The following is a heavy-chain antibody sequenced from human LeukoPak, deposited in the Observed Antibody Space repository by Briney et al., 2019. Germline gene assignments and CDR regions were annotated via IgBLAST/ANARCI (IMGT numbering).Heavy chain of an antibody. D-gene: IGHD3-3*01. J-gene: IGHJ4*02. CDR3: TTDEYYDFWSGYLTLGY. CDR2: IKSKTDGGTT. Sequence: GGSLRLSCAASGFTFSNAWMSWVRQAPGNGLEWFGRIKSKTDGGTTDYAAPVKGRFTISRDDSKNTLYLQMNSLKTEDTAVYYCTTDEYYDFWSGYLTLGYWGQGTLVTVSS. CDR1: GFTFSNAW. V-gene: IGHV3-15*01.